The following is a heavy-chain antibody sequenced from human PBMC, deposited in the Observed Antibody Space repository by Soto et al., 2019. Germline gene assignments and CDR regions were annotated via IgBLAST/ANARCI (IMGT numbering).Heavy chain of an antibody. CDR3: ARDGYDGSGSPYPAF. J-gene: IGHJ4*02. CDR1: GASMSEYF. V-gene: IGHV4-59*01. CDR2: IYYLGST. D-gene: IGHD3-10*01. Sequence: LETLSLTCTVSGASMSEYFWSWIRQSPGKGLEWIGYIYYLGSTDYNPSLKSRVTISVDTSKRQFSLRLTSVTAADTAVYYCARDGYDGSGSPYPAFWGPGTQVTVSS.